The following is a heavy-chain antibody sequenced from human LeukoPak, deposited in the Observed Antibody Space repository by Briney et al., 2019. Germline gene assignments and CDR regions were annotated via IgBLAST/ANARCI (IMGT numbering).Heavy chain of an antibody. CDR3: ARGGSSGPDY. V-gene: IGHV4-4*07. Sequence: SETLSLICTVSGGSIISYHWSWIRQPAGRGLEWIGRIYSSGSTNYNPSLKSRVTISLDKSKNQFSLKLSSVSAADTAVYYCARGGSSGPDYWGQGTLVTVSS. D-gene: IGHD6-19*01. CDR1: GGSIISYH. J-gene: IGHJ4*02. CDR2: IYSSGST.